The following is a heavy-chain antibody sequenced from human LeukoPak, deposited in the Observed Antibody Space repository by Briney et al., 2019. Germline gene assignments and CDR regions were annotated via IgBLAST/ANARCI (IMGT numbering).Heavy chain of an antibody. CDR2: IKEDGTET. V-gene: IGHV3-7*03. CDR1: GFMFSSSW. CDR3: AKEGRSLQTY. J-gene: IGHJ4*02. Sequence: GGSLRLSCAASGFMFSSSWMSWVRLAPGKGLEWVANIKEDGTETYYVDSVKGRFTISRDNAKNSLYLQMNSLRVEDTAVYYCAKEGRSLQTYWGQGTLVTVSS. D-gene: IGHD5-24*01.